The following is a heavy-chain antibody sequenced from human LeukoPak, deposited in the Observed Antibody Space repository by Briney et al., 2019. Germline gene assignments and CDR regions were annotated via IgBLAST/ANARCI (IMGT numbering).Heavy chain of an antibody. V-gene: IGHV3-64*01. CDR3: ARVGSWDAFDI. D-gene: IGHD1-26*01. J-gene: IGHJ3*02. Sequence: GGSLRLSCAASGFTFSNSAMHWVRQAPGKGPEYISAITSNGDRTYYANSVKGRFTISRDNSKNTLYLQMGSLRAEDMAVYYCARVGSWDAFDIWGQGTMVTVSS. CDR1: GFTFSNSA. CDR2: ITSNGDRT.